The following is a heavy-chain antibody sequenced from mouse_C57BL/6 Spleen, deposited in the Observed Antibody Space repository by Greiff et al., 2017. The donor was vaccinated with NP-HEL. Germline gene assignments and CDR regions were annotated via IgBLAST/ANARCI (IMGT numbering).Heavy chain of an antibody. D-gene: IGHD2-10*01. CDR1: GYTFTSYW. J-gene: IGHJ2*01. CDR3: ARAFYGNVDY. Sequence: QVHVKQPGAELVKPGASVKMSCKASGYTFTSYWITWVKQRPGQGLEWIGDIYPGSGSTNYNEKFKSKATLTVDTSSSTAYMQLSSLTSEDSAVYYCARAFYGNVDYWGQGTTLTVSS. V-gene: IGHV1-55*01. CDR2: IYPGSGST.